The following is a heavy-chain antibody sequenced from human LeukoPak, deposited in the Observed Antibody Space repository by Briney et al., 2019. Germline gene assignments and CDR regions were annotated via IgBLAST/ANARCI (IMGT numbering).Heavy chain of an antibody. V-gene: IGHV3-7*01. D-gene: IGHD2-2*01. CDR2: IKQDGSEN. CDR1: GFNLSSYW. J-gene: IGHJ5*02. CDR3: ARDDCSSISCYHNWFDP. Sequence: GGSLRLSCAASGFNLSSYWMSWVRQAPGKGLEWVANIKQDGSENYYVDFLTGRFTISRDNAKNSLYLQMNSLRAEDTAVYYCARDDCSSISCYHNWFDPWGQGTLVTVSS.